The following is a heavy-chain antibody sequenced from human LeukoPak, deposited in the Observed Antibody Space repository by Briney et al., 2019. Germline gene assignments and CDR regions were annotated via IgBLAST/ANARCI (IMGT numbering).Heavy chain of an antibody. V-gene: IGHV4-30-4*01. CDR2: IYYSGST. Sequence: SQTLSLTCTVAGVAITSGDNYWTWIRQPPGEGLEWLGYIYYSGSTFYNPSLRSRVTISVDTSKNQFSLKLSSVTAADTAVYYCTTDLWAYSGSYALDYWGQGTLVTVSS. D-gene: IGHD1-26*01. J-gene: IGHJ4*02. CDR1: GVAITSGDNY. CDR3: TTDLWAYSGSYALDY.